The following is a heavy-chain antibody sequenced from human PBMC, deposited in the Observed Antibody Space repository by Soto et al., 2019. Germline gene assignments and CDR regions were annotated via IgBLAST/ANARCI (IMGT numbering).Heavy chain of an antibody. D-gene: IGHD2-21*01. CDR2: ISAYNGNT. J-gene: IGHJ4*02. CDR3: ARDPLAYCGGDCYPHFDY. CDR1: GYTFTSYG. V-gene: IGHV1-18*01. Sequence: QVQLVQSGAEVKKPGASVKVSCKASGYTFTSYGISWVRQAPGQGLEWMGWISAYNGNTNYAQKLQGRVTMTTDTSTSTAYMELRSVRSDDTAVYYCARDPLAYCGGDCYPHFDYWGQGTLVTVSS.